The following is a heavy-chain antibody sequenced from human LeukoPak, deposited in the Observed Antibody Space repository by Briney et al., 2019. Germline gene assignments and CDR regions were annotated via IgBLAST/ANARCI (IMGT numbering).Heavy chain of an antibody. CDR1: GFTFSSYA. V-gene: IGHV3-23*01. CDR3: ATTIGGYNYGPSFDY. D-gene: IGHD5-18*01. Sequence: GGSLRLSCAASGFTFSSYAMNWVRQAPGKGLEWVSVISGSGGSTHYADSVKGRFTISRDNSKNTLYLQMNSLRAEDTAVYYCATTIGGYNYGPSFDYWGQGTLVTVCS. CDR2: ISGSGGST. J-gene: IGHJ4*02.